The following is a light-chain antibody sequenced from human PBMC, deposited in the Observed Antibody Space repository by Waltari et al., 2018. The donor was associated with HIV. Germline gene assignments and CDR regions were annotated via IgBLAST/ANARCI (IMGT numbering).Light chain of an antibody. V-gene: IGKV1-5*03. CDR2: KAS. J-gene: IGKJ1*01. Sequence: DIRMTQSPSTVSGSVGDRVTISCRTSQSISNWLAWYQHKPGKAPKLLIYKASYLESGVPSRFSGSGSGTEFTLTITRLQPDDSATYYCQQYNDYSTFGQGTKVEIK. CDR3: QQYNDYST. CDR1: QSISNW.